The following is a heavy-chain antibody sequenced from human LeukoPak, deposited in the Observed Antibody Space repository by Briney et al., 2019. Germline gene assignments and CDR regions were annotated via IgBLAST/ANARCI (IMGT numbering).Heavy chain of an antibody. D-gene: IGHD3-10*01. CDR2: IYYSGST. J-gene: IGHJ3*02. V-gene: IGHV4-59*01. CDR3: ATTTADYDVSLSGAFDI. CDR1: GGSISSYY. Sequence: SETLSLTCTVSGGSISSYYWSWIRQPPGKGLEWIGYIYYSGSTHYNPSLKSRVTISVDTSKNQFSLKLRSVTAADTAMYFCATTTADYDVSLSGAFDIWGQGTMVTVSS.